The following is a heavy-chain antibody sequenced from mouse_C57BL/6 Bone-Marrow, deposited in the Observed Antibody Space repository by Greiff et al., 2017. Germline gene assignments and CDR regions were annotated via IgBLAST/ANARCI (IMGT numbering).Heavy chain of an antibody. Sequence: QVQLKESGAELVKPGASVKISCKASGYAFSSYWMNWVKQRPGKGLEWIGQIYPGDGDTNYNGKFKGKATLTADKSASTAYMQLSSLTSEDSAVYFCARGGVYDGSRHWYWDVWGTGTTVTVSS. CDR3: ARGGVYDGSRHWYWDV. V-gene: IGHV1-80*01. J-gene: IGHJ1*03. D-gene: IGHD1-1*01. CDR1: GYAFSSYW. CDR2: IYPGDGDT.